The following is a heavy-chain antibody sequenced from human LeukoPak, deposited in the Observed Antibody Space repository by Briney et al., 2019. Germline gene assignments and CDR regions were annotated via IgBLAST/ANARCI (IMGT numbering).Heavy chain of an antibody. V-gene: IGHV3-21*01. D-gene: IGHD6-6*01. CDR1: GFTFSSYS. CDR2: ISSSSSYI. CDR3: ARTYSSSVRYYYYGMDV. J-gene: IGHJ6*02. Sequence: GGSLRLSCAASGFTFSSYSMNWVRQAPGKGLEWVSSISSSSSYIYYADSVKGRFTISRDNAKNSPYLQMNSLRAEDTAVYYCARTYSSSVRYYYYGMDVWGQGTTVTVSS.